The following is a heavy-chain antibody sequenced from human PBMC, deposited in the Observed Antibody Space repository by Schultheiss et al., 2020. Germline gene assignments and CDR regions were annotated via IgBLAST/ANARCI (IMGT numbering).Heavy chain of an antibody. CDR2: IYYSGST. CDR3: ARHAQLADDAFDI. J-gene: IGHJ3*02. Sequence: SETLSLTCTVSGGSISSGSYYWSWIRQPPGKGLEWIGSIYYSGSTNYNPSLKSRVTISVDTSKNQFSLKLSSVTAADTAVYYCARHAQLADDAFDIWGQGTMVTVSS. V-gene: IGHV4-39*01. D-gene: IGHD6-13*01. CDR1: GGSISSGSYY.